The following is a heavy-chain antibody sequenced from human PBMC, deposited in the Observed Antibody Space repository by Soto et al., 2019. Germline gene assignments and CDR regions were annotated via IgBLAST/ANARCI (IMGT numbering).Heavy chain of an antibody. V-gene: IGHV3-48*01. CDR1: GFTFSSYS. J-gene: IGHJ5*02. D-gene: IGHD3-10*01. CDR2: ISSSSSTI. CDR3: ARDLMVRGVPEPRWFDP. Sequence: GALRLSCAASGFTFSSYSMNWVRQAPGKGLEWVSYISSSSSTIYYADSVKGRFTISRDNAKNSLYLQMNSLRAEDTAVYYCARDLMVRGVPEPRWFDPWGQGTLVTVSS.